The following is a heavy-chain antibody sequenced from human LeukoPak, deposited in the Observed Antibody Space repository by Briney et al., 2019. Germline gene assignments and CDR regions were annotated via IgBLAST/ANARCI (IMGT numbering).Heavy chain of an antibody. CDR3: ANHCSGGTCYRYYFDH. CDR2: IYYTGST. J-gene: IGHJ4*02. V-gene: IGHV4-31*03. D-gene: IGHD2-15*01. Sequence: PSQTLSLTCTVSGASISSGGYYWSWLRQHPAKGLEWIGYIYYTGSTYYNPSLKSRVTMSLDTSKNQFSLTLSSVTAADTGVYYCANHCSGGTCYRYYFDHWGQGTLVTVSA. CDR1: GASISSGGYY.